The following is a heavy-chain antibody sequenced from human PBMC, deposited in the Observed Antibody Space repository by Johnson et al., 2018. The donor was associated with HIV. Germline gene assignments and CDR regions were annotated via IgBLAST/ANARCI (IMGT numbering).Heavy chain of an antibody. J-gene: IGHJ3*02. CDR2: ISGSDHST. CDR3: VRAQFLEWLFFDSFDI. D-gene: IGHD3-3*01. CDR1: AFTFSSND. Sequence: VQLVESGGGLVQPGGSLRLSCGASAFTFSSNDMKWVRQAPGKGLEWVSPISGSDHSTYYADSVRGRFTISRDNAKKSLYLQMKSLRAEDTALYYCVRAQFLEWLFFDSFDIWGQGTMVTVS. V-gene: IGHV3-23*04.